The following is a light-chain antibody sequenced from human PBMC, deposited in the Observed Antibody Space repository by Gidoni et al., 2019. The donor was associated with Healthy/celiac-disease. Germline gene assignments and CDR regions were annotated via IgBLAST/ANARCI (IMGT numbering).Light chain of an antibody. V-gene: IGLV3-19*01. Sequence: SSELTTDPAVSVALGQTVRITCQGDSLRSYYASWYKQKPGQAPVLVIYGKNHRPSGIPDRFSGSSSGNTASLTITGAQAEDEADYYCNSRDSSGNHRRVLGGGTKLTV. CDR1: SLRSYY. J-gene: IGLJ3*02. CDR2: GKN. CDR3: NSRDSSGNHRRV.